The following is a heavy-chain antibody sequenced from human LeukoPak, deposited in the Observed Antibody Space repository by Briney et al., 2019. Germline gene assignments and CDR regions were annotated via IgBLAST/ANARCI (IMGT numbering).Heavy chain of an antibody. D-gene: IGHD5-18*01. CDR1: GGTFSSYA. CDR2: IIPILGIA. V-gene: IGHV1-69*04. CDR3: ARDVDTAMASTDY. J-gene: IGHJ4*02. Sequence: SVKVSCKASGGTFSSYAISWVRQAPGQGLEWMGRIIPILGIANYAQKFQGRVTITADKSTSTAYMELSSLRSEDTAVYYCARDVDTAMASTDYWGQGTLVTVSS.